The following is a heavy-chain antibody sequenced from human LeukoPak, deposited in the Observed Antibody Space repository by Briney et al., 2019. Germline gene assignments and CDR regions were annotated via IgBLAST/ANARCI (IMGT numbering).Heavy chain of an antibody. CDR2: INPNSGGT. D-gene: IGHD4-17*01. V-gene: IGHV1-2*02. CDR3: ARVARDYGDSSRIDY. Sequence: ASVKVSCKASGYTFTGYYMHWVRQAPGQGLEWMGWINPNSGGTNYAQKFQGRVTMTRDTSISTAYMELSRLRSDDTAVSYCARVARDYGDSSRIDYWGQGTLVTVSS. J-gene: IGHJ4*02. CDR1: GYTFTGYY.